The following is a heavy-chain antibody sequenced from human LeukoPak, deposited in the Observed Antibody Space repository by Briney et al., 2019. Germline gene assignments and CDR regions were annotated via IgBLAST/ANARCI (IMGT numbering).Heavy chain of an antibody. V-gene: IGHV4-61*08. CDR3: ARVPISTTARGYFDY. J-gene: IGHJ4*02. CDR1: GGSVISGGYY. Sequence: SETLSLTCTVSGGSVISGGYYWSWVWQPPGKGLEWIGYIYYSGSTTYNPSLKSRATISVDTSKNKFSLKLSSVTAADTAVYYCARVPISTTARGYFDYWGQGTLVTVSS. D-gene: IGHD4-17*01. CDR2: IYYSGST.